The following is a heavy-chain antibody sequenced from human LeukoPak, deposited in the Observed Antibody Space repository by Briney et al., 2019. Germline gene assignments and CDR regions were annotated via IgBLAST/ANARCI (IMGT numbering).Heavy chain of an antibody. J-gene: IGHJ6*02. D-gene: IGHD5-18*01. Sequence: SETLCLTCAVYGGSFSGYYWSWIRQPPGKGLEWIGEINHSGSTNYTPSIKSRVTISVDTSKNQFSLKLSSVTAADTAVYYCARGVAYSLDSLNYYGMDVWGQETTLTVS. CDR1: GGSFSGYY. CDR2: INHSGST. V-gene: IGHV4-34*01. CDR3: ARGVAYSLDSLNYYGMDV.